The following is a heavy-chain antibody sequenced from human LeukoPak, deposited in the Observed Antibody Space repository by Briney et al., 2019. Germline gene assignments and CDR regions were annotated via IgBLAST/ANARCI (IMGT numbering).Heavy chain of an antibody. Sequence: PSETLSHTCAVSGGSISSGDYYWSWIRQPPGKGLEWIGYIYYSGSTYYNPSLKSRVTISVDTSKNQFSLKLSSVTAADTAVYYCAREGSHSSTSSDDAFDIWGQGTMVTVSS. CDR1: GGSISSGDYY. D-gene: IGHD2-2*01. CDR3: AREGSHSSTSSDDAFDI. CDR2: IYYSGST. V-gene: IGHV4-30-4*08. J-gene: IGHJ3*02.